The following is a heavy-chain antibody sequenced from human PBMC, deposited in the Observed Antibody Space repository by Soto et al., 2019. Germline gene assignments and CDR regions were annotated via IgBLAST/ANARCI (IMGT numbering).Heavy chain of an antibody. V-gene: IGHV3-23*01. D-gene: IGHD2-15*01. CDR2: VTADGGT. CDR1: GFTVSRHA. J-gene: IGHJ3*02. Sequence: EVQVLESGGGLVQPGGSLRLSCEGSGFTVSRHAMTWIRQAPGKGPEWVSTVTADGGTYYADSVKGRFAMSRDTSETTLYLQMNRLGAEDTAAYYCAPHVSCSGGSCQYDAFAIRGQGTMVTVSS. CDR3: APHVSCSGGSCQYDAFAI.